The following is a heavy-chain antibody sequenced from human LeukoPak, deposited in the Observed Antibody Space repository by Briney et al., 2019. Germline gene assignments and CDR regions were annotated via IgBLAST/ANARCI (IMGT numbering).Heavy chain of an antibody. CDR3: VRLRRNSDTSGFYYYYDF. CDR1: GYTFSGYS. J-gene: IGHJ4*02. V-gene: IGHV3-21*01. Sequence: GGSLRLSCLASGYTFSGYSINWVRQAPGKGLEWVSSTSVRSNYIYYADSVRGRFRISRDDARDSLYLQMNSLRAEDTAVYYCVRLRRNSDTSGFYYYYDFWGQGTLVTVSS. CDR2: TSVRSNYI. D-gene: IGHD3-22*01.